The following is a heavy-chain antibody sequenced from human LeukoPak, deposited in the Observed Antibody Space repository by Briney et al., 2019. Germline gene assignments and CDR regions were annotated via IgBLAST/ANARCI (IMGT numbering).Heavy chain of an antibody. CDR2: ISGSSIYT. J-gene: IGHJ4*02. V-gene: IGHV3-11*05. Sequence: PGGSLRLSCAASGFTVSTDHMSWVRQAPGKGLEWVSYISGSSIYTRYADSVKGRFTISRDNAKNSLYLQMNSLRAEDTALYYCVRDISGYYFDYWGQGTLVTVSS. CDR1: GFTVSTDH. CDR3: VRDISGYYFDY. D-gene: IGHD3-22*01.